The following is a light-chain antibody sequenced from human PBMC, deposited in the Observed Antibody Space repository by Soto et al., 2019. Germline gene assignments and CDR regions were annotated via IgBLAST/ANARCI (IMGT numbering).Light chain of an antibody. V-gene: IGLV2-14*01. Sequence: QSALTQPASVSGSPGQSITISCVGTSGDIGDYNYVSWYQQHPGKVPKVIICDVSNRPSGVSYRFSGTKSGNTASLTVSGLQAEDEADYYCCSYTRSGTLIFGTGTKV. J-gene: IGLJ1*01. CDR2: DVS. CDR1: SGDIGDYNY. CDR3: CSYTRSGTLI.